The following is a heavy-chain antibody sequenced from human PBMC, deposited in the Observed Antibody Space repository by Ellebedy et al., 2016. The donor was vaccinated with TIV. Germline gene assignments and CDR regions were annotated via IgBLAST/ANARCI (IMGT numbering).Heavy chain of an antibody. CDR2: IRYDGSNK. J-gene: IGHJ4*02. D-gene: IGHD3-10*01. CDR3: AGLWFGDSPRDNSDY. CDR1: GFTFSAYG. Sequence: PGGSLRLSCAASGFTFSAYGMHWVRQAPGKGLEWVPYIRYDGSNKYYADSVKGRFTISRDNSKNTLFLEMNSLRAEDTAIYYCAGLWFGDSPRDNSDYWGRGTLVTVSS. V-gene: IGHV3-30*02.